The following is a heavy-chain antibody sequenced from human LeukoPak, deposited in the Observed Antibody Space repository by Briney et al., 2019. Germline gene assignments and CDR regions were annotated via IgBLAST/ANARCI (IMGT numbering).Heavy chain of an antibody. Sequence: GGSLRLSCAASGFTFSSYAMSWVRQAPGKGLEWVSGFSVSDQTTYYADSVKGRFTISRDNSKNTLYLQINSLRAEDTAVYYCAKQRGYSGYDIDCWGQGTLVTVSS. CDR3: AKQRGYSGYDIDC. D-gene: IGHD5-12*01. J-gene: IGHJ4*02. V-gene: IGHV3-23*01. CDR2: FSVSDQTT. CDR1: GFTFSSYA.